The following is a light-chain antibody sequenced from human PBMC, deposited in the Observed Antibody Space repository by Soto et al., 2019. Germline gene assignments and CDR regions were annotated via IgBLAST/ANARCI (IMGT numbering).Light chain of an antibody. V-gene: IGKV3-20*01. J-gene: IGKJ2*01. Sequence: ESVLTQSPGTLSLSPGERATLSCRASQRVDNRYFAWYQQKPGQAPRLLIYGISSRATGIPDRFSGSGSGTDFTLTISRLETEDFVVYYCQQYSSLPHTFGQGTKLEVK. CDR1: QRVDNRY. CDR2: GIS. CDR3: QQYSSLPHT.